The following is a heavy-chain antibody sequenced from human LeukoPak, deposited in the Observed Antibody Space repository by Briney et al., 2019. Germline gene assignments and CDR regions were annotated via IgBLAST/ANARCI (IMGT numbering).Heavy chain of an antibody. Sequence: SGPTLVNPTQTLTLTCTFSGFSLSTGGMCVSWMRQPPGKALEWLARIDWDDDKYYNTSLRTRLTISKDTSKNQVVLTMTNMDPVDTATYYCARTDSNGYYSDYWGQGTLVTVSS. J-gene: IGHJ4*02. CDR3: ARTDSNGYYSDY. CDR1: GFSLSTGGMC. D-gene: IGHD3-22*01. CDR2: IDWDDDK. V-gene: IGHV2-70*11.